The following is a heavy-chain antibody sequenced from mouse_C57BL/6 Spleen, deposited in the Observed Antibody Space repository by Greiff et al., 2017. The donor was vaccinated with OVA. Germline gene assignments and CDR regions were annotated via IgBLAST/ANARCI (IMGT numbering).Heavy chain of an antibody. CDR3: ALWRPEGYYAMDY. CDR1: GFSLTSYG. CDR2: IWRGGST. Sequence: VQLQQSGPGLVQPSQSLSITCTVSGFSLTSYGVHWVRQSPGKGLEWLGVIWRGGSTDYNAAFMSRLSITKDNSKSQVFFKMNSLQADDTAIYYCALWRPEGYYAMDYWGQGTSVTVSS. D-gene: IGHD6-1*01. V-gene: IGHV2-5*01. J-gene: IGHJ4*01.